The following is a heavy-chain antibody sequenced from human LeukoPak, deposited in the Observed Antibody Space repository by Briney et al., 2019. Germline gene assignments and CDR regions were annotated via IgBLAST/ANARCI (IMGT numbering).Heavy chain of an antibody. V-gene: IGHV3-23*01. Sequence: GRSLRLSCAASGFSFSASSMSWVRQTPGKGLEWVSSISENGRNTYYADSVKGRFTVSRDNSKSTLYLQMNSLRPEDTAVYSCAKDIRPTGNYGWFDPWGQGTLVTVSS. CDR1: GFSFSASS. CDR3: AKDIRPTGNYGWFDP. D-gene: IGHD3-10*01. CDR2: ISENGRNT. J-gene: IGHJ5*02.